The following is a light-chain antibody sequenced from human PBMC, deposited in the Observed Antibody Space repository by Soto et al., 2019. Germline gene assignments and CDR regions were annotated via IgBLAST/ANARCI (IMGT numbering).Light chain of an antibody. CDR1: SSDVGSYNY. Sequence: QSALTQPASVSGSPGQSITISCTGTSSDVGSYNYVSWYQQYPGKAPKLVIYEVSNRPSGVSNRFSGSKSGNTASLTISGLQAEDESDYYCSSYTGSSTLYVFGTGTKVTVL. J-gene: IGLJ1*01. CDR2: EVS. V-gene: IGLV2-14*01. CDR3: SSYTGSSTLYV.